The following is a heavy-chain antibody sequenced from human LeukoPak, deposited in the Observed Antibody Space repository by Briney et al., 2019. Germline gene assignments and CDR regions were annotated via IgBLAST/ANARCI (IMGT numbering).Heavy chain of an antibody. D-gene: IGHD5-18*01. V-gene: IGHV3-15*01. CDR2: IRSETDGGTT. Sequence: GGSLRLSCAASGFTFRDAGMSWVRQAPGKGLEWVGRIRSETDGGTTDYAAPVKGRFTIPRDDSKNTVYLQMSSLKTEDTAVYFCAHRNTAMVRVDYWGQGTLVTVSS. J-gene: IGHJ4*02. CDR3: AHRNTAMVRVDY. CDR1: GFTFRDAG.